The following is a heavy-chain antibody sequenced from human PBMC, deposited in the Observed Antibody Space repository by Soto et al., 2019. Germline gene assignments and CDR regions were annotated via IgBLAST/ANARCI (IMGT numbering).Heavy chain of an antibody. J-gene: IGHJ6*02. CDR1: GGTFSSYA. CDR2: IIPIFGTA. V-gene: IGHV1-69*01. Sequence: QVQLVQSGAEVKKPGSSVTVSCKASGGTFSSYAISWVRQAPGHGLEWMGGIIPIFGTANYAQQFQGRVTFTADESTSTASLELSSLRSEDTAVYYCAMCSSQYYYGAESYYYGMDGWGQGTTVTVSS. CDR3: AMCSSQYYYGAESYYYGMDG. D-gene: IGHD3-10*01.